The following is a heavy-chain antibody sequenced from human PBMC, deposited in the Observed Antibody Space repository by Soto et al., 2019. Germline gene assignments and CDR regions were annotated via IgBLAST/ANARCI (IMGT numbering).Heavy chain of an antibody. D-gene: IGHD6-13*01. V-gene: IGHV3-23*01. CDR1: TFTFTDYA. CDR2: TSGSGGTT. CDR3: ATISDRGIAAALDS. J-gene: IGHJ4*02. Sequence: EVQLLESGGGLVRPGGSLRLSCVASTFTFTDYAMSWVRQAPGEGLEWVSGTSGSGGTTYYAEPVKGSFSISRDNSKNTLYLHLNNLRVEDPAIYYCATISDRGIAAALDSWGQGTLVTVSS.